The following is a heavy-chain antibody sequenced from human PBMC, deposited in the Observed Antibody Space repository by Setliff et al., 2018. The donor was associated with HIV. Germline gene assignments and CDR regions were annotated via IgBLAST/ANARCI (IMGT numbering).Heavy chain of an antibody. CDR3: VRDTEVSSSWSFDY. CDR2: ISNDGSNK. Sequence: GGSLRLSCAASGFTFSSYAMDWVRQAPGKGLEWVAVISNDGSNKYYADSVKGRFTISRDNSKNTIFLQMNGLRGDDTAIYYCVRDTEVSSSWSFDYWGQGTLVTVSS. V-gene: IGHV3-30*14. D-gene: IGHD6-13*01. J-gene: IGHJ4*02. CDR1: GFTFSSYA.